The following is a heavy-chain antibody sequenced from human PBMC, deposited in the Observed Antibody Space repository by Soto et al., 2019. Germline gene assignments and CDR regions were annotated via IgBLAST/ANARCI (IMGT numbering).Heavy chain of an antibody. Sequence: ASVKVSCRASGYTFTGYYRHWVRQAPGQGLEWMGWINPNSGGTNYAQKFQGRVTMTRDTSISTAYMELSRLRSDDTAVYYCATVRTGNTDLDYWGQRTLVAVSS. J-gene: IGHJ4*02. CDR1: GYTFTGYY. CDR3: ATVRTGNTDLDY. D-gene: IGHD1-7*01. CDR2: INPNSGGT. V-gene: IGHV1-2*02.